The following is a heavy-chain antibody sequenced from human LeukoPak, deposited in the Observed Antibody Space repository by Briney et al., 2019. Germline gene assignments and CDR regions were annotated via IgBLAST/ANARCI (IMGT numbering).Heavy chain of an antibody. D-gene: IGHD3-3*01. CDR2: ISSSGSTI. CDR3: AGGWHYDFWSGYYLFDY. CDR1: GFTFSDYY. Sequence: GGSLRLSCAASGFTFSDYYMSWIRQAPGKGLEWVSYISSSGSTIYYADSVKGRFTISRDNAKNSLYLQMNSLSAEDTAVYYCAGGWHYDFWSGYYLFDYWGQGTLVTVSS. V-gene: IGHV3-11*04. J-gene: IGHJ4*02.